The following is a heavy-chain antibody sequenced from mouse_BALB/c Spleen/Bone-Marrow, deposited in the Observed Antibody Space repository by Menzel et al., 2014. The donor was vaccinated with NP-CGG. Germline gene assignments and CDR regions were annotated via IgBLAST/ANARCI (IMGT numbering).Heavy chain of an antibody. D-gene: IGHD1-1*01. V-gene: IGHV1-20*02. J-gene: IGHJ4*01. Sequence: VQLKQSGPELVKPGASVKISCKASGYSLTGYFMNWVMQSHGKSLEWIGRINPYNGDTFYNQKFKGKATLTVGKSSSTAHMELRSLASEDSAVYYCARSDYYGTYAMDYWGQGTSVTVSS. CDR1: GYSLTGYF. CDR3: ARSDYYGTYAMDY. CDR2: INPYNGDT.